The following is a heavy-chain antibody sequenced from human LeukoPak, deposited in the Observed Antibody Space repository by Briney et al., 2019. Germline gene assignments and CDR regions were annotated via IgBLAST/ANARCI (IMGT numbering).Heavy chain of an antibody. CDR2: IYGGGAT. V-gene: IGHV3-53*01. CDR3: AGDRRENWFDP. D-gene: IGHD1-26*01. CDR1: GFIVGNNY. Sequence: PGGSLRLSCAASGFIVGNNYVTWVRQAPGKGLEWVSSIYGGGATYYADSVRGRFTVSRNNAKNTVYPQMDSLRGEDTAVYYCAGDRRENWFDPWGQGTLVTVSS. J-gene: IGHJ5*02.